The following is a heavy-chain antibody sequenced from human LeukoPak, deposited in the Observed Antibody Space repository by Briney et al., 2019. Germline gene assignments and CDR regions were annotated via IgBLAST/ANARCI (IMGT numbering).Heavy chain of an antibody. D-gene: IGHD6-13*01. CDR3: ARDPLRQQLVQATTFDY. V-gene: IGHV1-46*01. Sequence: GASVKVSCKASGYTFTSYYMHWVRQAPGQGLEWMGIINPSGGSTSYAQKFQGRVTMTRDTSTSTVYMELSSLRSEDTAVYYCARDPLRQQLVQATTFDYWGQGTLVTVSS. CDR2: INPSGGST. CDR1: GYTFTSYY. J-gene: IGHJ4*02.